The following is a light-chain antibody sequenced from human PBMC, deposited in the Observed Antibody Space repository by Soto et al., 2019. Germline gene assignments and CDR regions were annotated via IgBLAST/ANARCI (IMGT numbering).Light chain of an antibody. V-gene: IGKV4-1*01. CDR2: WAS. CDR1: QSVVYSSNNKNY. CDR3: QQYYSTPRT. Sequence: DIVMTQSPDSLAVSLGERATINCKSSQSVVYSSNNKNYLAWYQQKPGQPPKLLIYWASTRESGVPDRFSGSGCGTDFTLTISSLQAEDVEVYYCQQYYSTPRTFGQGTKVEIK. J-gene: IGKJ1*01.